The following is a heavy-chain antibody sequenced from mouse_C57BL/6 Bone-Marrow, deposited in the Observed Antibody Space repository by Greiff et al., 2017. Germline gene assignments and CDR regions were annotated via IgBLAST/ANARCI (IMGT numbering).Heavy chain of an antibody. J-gene: IGHJ2*01. D-gene: IGHD2-1*01. CDR3: AREALYGNFDY. CDR2: IHPNSGST. CDR1: GYTFTSYW. Sequence: VQLQQPGAELVKPGASVKLSCKASGYTFTSYWMHWVKQRPGQGLEWIGMIHPNSGSTNYNEKFKSKATLTVDKSSSTAYMQLSSLTSEDSAVYYCAREALYGNFDYWGQGTTLTVSS. V-gene: IGHV1-64*01.